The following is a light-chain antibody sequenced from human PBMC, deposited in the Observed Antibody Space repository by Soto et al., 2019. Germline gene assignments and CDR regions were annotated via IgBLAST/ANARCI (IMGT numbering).Light chain of an antibody. CDR2: QDR. CDR3: QTWDSNTVV. CDR1: KLGDKY. J-gene: IGLJ2*01. V-gene: IGLV3-1*01. Sequence: SSELNQPPSVSVSPGQTATITCYGDKLGDKYVCWYQQKSGQSPLLVIYQDRKRPSGIPERFSGSNSGNTATLTISGTQAMDEADYYCQTWDSNTVVFGGGTKLTVL.